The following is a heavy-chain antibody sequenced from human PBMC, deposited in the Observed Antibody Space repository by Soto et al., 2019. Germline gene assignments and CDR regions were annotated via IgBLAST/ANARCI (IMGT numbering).Heavy chain of an antibody. D-gene: IGHD4-17*01. CDR1: GFTFTNDC. V-gene: IGHV3-15*07. CDR3: TTAVYGDWFLRY. CDR2: IKGKTDGGTT. J-gene: IGHJ4*02. Sequence: EVQLVESGGGLVKPGGSLRLSCAASGFTFTNDCMNWVRQPPGKGLEWVGRIKGKTDGGTTDYAAPVKGRFSISRDDSNNTLYLQMNSLKSEDTAVYDFTTAVYGDWFLRYWGQGTLFIVSA.